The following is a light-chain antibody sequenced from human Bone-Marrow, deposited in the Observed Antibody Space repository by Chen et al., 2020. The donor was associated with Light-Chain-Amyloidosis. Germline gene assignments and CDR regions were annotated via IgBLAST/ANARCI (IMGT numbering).Light chain of an antibody. V-gene: IGLV1-40*01. J-gene: IGLJ2*01. Sequence: QSVLTQSPSVSGAPGQRVIISCSGSSSNIGAGYDVHWYQQIPGTAPKLLIYGDTNRPSGVPDRFSGFKSGTSAYLAIAGLQAEDEAHYFCQSYDSSRSGVVFGGGAKLTVL. CDR2: GDT. CDR3: QSYDSSRSGVV. CDR1: SSNIGAGYD.